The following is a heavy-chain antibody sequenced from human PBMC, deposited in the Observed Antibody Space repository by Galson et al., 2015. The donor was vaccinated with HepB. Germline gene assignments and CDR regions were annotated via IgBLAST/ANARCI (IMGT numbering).Heavy chain of an antibody. D-gene: IGHD1-1*01. V-gene: IGHV3-30-3*01. CDR3: ARDRSTNWHHVEGFDP. CDR1: GFTFNTYP. Sequence: SLRLSCAASGFTFNTYPIHWVRQAPGKGLEWVALISYDGSNKYYADSVKGRFTISRDNSKNTLYLQMNSLRTEDTAVYYCARDRSTNWHHVEGFDPWGLGTLVTVSS. J-gene: IGHJ5*02. CDR2: ISYDGSNK.